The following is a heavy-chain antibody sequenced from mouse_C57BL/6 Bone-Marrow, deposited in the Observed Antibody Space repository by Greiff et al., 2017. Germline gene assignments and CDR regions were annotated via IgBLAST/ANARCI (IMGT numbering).Heavy chain of an antibody. V-gene: IGHV1-82*01. Sequence: QVQLQQSGPELVKPGASVKISCKASGYAFSSSWMNWVKQRPGKGLEWIGRIYPGDGDTNYNGKFKGKATLTADKSSSTAYMQLSSLTSEDSAVYFCARRYYYGSSYYWYFDVGGTGTTVTVSS. CDR3: ARRYYYGSSYYWYFDV. CDR2: IYPGDGDT. CDR1: GYAFSSSW. D-gene: IGHD1-1*01. J-gene: IGHJ1*03.